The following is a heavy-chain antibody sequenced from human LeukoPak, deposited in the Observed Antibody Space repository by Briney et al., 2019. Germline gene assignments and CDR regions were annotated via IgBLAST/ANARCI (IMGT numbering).Heavy chain of an antibody. CDR2: ISWDGGST. D-gene: IGHD2-15*01. CDR3: AKEHGGYYDY. Sequence: PGGSLRLSCAASGFTFDDYTMHWVRQAPGKGLEWVSLISWDGGSTYYADSVKGRFTISRDNSKNSLYLQMNSLRTEDTALYYCAKEHGGYYDYWGQGTLVTVSS. J-gene: IGHJ4*02. V-gene: IGHV3-43*01. CDR1: GFTFDDYT.